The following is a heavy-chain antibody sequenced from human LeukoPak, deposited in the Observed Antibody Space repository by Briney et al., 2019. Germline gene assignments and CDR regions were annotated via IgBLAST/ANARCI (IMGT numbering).Heavy chain of an antibody. J-gene: IGHJ4*02. CDR2: ISGSGGST. CDR3: ARVKGEGAHIDY. D-gene: IGHD1-26*01. V-gene: IGHV3-23*01. Sequence: PGGSLRLSCAASGFTFSSYGMSWVRQAPGKGLEWVSDISGSGGSTYYADSVKGRFTISRDNAKNSLYLQMNRLRAEDTAFYHCARVKGEGAHIDYWGQGTLVTVSS. CDR1: GFTFSSYG.